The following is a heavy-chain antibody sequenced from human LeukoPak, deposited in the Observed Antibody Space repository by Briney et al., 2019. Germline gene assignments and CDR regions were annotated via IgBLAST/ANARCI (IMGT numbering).Heavy chain of an antibody. J-gene: IGHJ2*01. V-gene: IGHV4-59*11. CDR2: IYYSGST. D-gene: IGHD1-14*01. Sequence: PSETLSLTCTVSGGSISSHYWSWIRQPPGKGLEWIGYIYYSGSTNHNPSLKSRVTISVDTSKNQFSLKLSSVTAADTAVYYCASCVEPEDWYFDLWGRGTLVTVSS. CDR1: GGSISSHY. CDR3: ASCVEPEDWYFDL.